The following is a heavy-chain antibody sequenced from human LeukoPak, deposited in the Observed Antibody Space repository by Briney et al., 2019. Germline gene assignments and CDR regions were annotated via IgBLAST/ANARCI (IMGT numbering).Heavy chain of an antibody. CDR1: GYTFTNYD. CDR3: ARGPYGSGSYYNAHIDY. CDR2: MNPKSGNT. Sequence: ASVKVSCKASGYTFTNYDINWVRQATGQGPEWMGWMNPKSGNTGYAQKFQGRVTMTRNTSISTAYMELSSLRSDDTAVYYCARGPYGSGSYYNAHIDYWGQGTLVTVSS. D-gene: IGHD3-10*01. J-gene: IGHJ4*02. V-gene: IGHV1-8*01.